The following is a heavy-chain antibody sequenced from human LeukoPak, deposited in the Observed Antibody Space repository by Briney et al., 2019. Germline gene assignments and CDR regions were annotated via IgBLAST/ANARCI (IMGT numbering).Heavy chain of an antibody. Sequence: SVKVSCKASGGTFSSYAISWVRQAPGQGLEWMGGIIPIFGTANYAQKFQGRVTITADKSTSTAYMELSSLRSGDTAVYYCAREYSYGYRYAFDIWGQGTMVTVSS. D-gene: IGHD5-18*01. J-gene: IGHJ3*02. CDR2: IIPIFGTA. V-gene: IGHV1-69*06. CDR3: AREYSYGYRYAFDI. CDR1: GGTFSSYA.